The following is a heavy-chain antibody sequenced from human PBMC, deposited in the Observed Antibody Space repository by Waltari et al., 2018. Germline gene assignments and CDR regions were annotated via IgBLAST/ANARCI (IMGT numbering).Heavy chain of an antibody. CDR1: GGSISSGGYS. Sequence: QVQLQESGPGLVKPSQTLSLTCTVSGGSISSGGYSWCWLRQLPGKGLEWIGYIYYSGSTYYNPSLKSRVTISVDTSKNQFSLKLSSVTAADTAVYYCARDVSYGNLQGGMDVWGQGTTVTVSS. J-gene: IGHJ6*02. V-gene: IGHV4-31*03. D-gene: IGHD4-4*01. CDR3: ARDVSYGNLQGGMDV. CDR2: IYYSGST.